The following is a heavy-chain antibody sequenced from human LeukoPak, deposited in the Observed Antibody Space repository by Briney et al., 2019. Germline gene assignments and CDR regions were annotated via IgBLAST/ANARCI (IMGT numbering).Heavy chain of an antibody. D-gene: IGHD6-19*01. V-gene: IGHV4-61*10. Sequence: SQTLSLTCTVSGDSITSGSYYWSWIRQPAGKGLEWIGYIYYSGSTNYNPSLKSRVTISVDTSKNQFSLKLSSVTAADTAVYYCAREAVAGLDYMDVWGKGTTVTVSS. CDR1: GDSITSGSYY. J-gene: IGHJ6*03. CDR2: IYYSGST. CDR3: AREAVAGLDYMDV.